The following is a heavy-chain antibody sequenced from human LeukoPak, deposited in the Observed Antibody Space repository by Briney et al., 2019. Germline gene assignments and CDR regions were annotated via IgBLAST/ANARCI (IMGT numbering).Heavy chain of an antibody. CDR3: ASYGSSWYGTDAFDI. CDR1: GYTFTGYY. D-gene: IGHD6-13*01. V-gene: IGHV1-2*02. Sequence: GASVKVSCKASGYTFTGYYMHWVRQAPGQGLEWMGWINPNSGGTNYAQKFQGRVTMTRDTSISTAYMELSRLRSGDTAVYYCASYGSSWYGTDAFDIWGQGTMVTVSS. J-gene: IGHJ3*02. CDR2: INPNSGGT.